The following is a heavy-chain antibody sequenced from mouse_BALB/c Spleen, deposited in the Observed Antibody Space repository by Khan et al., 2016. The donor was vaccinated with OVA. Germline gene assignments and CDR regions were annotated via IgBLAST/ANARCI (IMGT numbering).Heavy chain of an antibody. V-gene: IGHV5-9-3*01. CDR2: ISSCGHYT. CDR1: GFTFSSFA. Sequence: EVELVESGGGVVKPGGSLKLSCSASGFTFSSFAMSWVRQTPEKRLEWVATISSCGHYTFYPDSVKGRLTISRDNARNTRYLQMSSLRSEDTAMYYCARSLVDYYSMDYWGQGTSVTVSS. D-gene: IGHD2-2*01. CDR3: ARSLVDYYSMDY. J-gene: IGHJ4*01.